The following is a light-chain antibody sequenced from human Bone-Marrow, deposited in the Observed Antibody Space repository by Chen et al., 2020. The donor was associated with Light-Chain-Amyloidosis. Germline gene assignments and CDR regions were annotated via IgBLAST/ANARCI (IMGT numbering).Light chain of an antibody. V-gene: IGLV3-9*01. Sequence: SYELTQPLSLSVALGQTATITCEGNNIGGKDVHWYQQRPGQAPVLVIYKNTNRPSGIHERLSGSNSGNTATLTISRAQAGDEADYHCHVWDSYTAVFGGGTKLTVL. J-gene: IGLJ3*02. CDR2: KNT. CDR3: HVWDSYTAV. CDR1: NIGGKD.